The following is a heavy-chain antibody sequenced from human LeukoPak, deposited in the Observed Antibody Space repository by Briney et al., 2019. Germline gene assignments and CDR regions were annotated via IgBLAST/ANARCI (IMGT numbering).Heavy chain of an antibody. Sequence: SETLSLTCAVYGGSFSGYYWSWIRQPPGKGLEWIGEINHSGSTNYNPSLKSRVTISVGKSKNQFSLKLSSVTAADMAVYYCARVMGTTVTAPFDYWGQGTLVTVSS. CDR3: ARVMGTTVTAPFDY. CDR2: INHSGST. J-gene: IGHJ4*02. V-gene: IGHV4-34*01. D-gene: IGHD4-11*01. CDR1: GGSFSGYY.